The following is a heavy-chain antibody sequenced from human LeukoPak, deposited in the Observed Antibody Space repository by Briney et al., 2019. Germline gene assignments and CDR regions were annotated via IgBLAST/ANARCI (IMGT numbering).Heavy chain of an antibody. V-gene: IGHV3-23*01. CDR3: AKLFYIVVVPAAISA. D-gene: IGHD2-2*02. CDR1: GFTFSSYA. CDR2: ISGSGGST. Sequence: GGSLRLSCAASGFTFSSYAMSWVRQAPGKGLEWASAISGSGGSTYYADSVKGRFTISRDNSKNTLYLQMNSLRAEDTAVYYCAKLFYIVVVPAAISAWGQGTLVTVSS. J-gene: IGHJ5*02.